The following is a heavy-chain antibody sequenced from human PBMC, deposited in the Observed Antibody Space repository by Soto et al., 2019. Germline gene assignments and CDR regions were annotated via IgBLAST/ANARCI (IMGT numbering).Heavy chain of an antibody. Sequence: QVQLQESGPGLVKPSQTLSLTCTVSGGSISSGGYYWSWIRQHPRKGLEWIGYIYYSGSTYYNPSLKIRVTISVDTSKNQFALKLSSVTAADTAVYYCARVLGAGGYYYYGMDVWGQGTTVTVSS. CDR2: IYYSGST. V-gene: IGHV4-31*03. CDR1: GGSISSGGYY. D-gene: IGHD1-1*01. J-gene: IGHJ6*02. CDR3: ARVLGAGGYYYYGMDV.